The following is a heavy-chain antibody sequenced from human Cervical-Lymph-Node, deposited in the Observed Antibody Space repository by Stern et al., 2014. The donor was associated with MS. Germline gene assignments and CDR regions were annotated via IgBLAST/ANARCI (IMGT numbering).Heavy chain of an antibody. D-gene: IGHD3-10*02. CDR2: LSSHVTNT. Sequence: MPLVESGGGLVQPGGSLRLSCAASGFTFSDYYMTWIRQAPGRGLEWISYLSSHVTNTYYVDSVKGRFTISRDNAKNLLYLQMNSLRAEDAAVYYCARCHVPRKAFAMDVWGQGTTVSVSS. CDR1: GFTFSDYY. CDR3: ARCHVPRKAFAMDV. V-gene: IGHV3-11*01. J-gene: IGHJ6*02.